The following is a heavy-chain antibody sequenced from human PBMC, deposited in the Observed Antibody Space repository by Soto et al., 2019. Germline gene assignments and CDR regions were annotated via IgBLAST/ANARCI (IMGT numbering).Heavy chain of an antibody. CDR2: IYYSGST. V-gene: IGHV4-39*01. D-gene: IGHD3-22*01. CDR1: GGSISSSSYY. J-gene: IGHJ5*02. Sequence: PSETLSLTCTVSGGSISSSSYYWGWIRQPPGKGLEWIGSIYYSGSTYYNPSLKSRVTISVDTSKNQFSLKLSSVTAADTAVYYCARAHDYYDKPGRDWLDPWGQGTLVTVSS. CDR3: ARAHDYYDKPGRDWLDP.